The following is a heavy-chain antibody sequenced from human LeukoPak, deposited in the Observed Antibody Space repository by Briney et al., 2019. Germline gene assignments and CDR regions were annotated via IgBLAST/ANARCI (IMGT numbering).Heavy chain of an antibody. J-gene: IGHJ5*02. CDR3: ARVGCSSTSCYRYWFDP. V-gene: IGHV4-4*02. D-gene: IGHD2-2*01. Sequence: SGTLSLTCAVSGGSISSSNWWSWVRQPPGKGLEWIGEIYHSGSTNYNPSLKSRVTISVDKSKNQFSLKLSSVTAADTAVYYRARVGCSSTSCYRYWFDPWGQGTLVTVSS. CDR2: IYHSGST. CDR1: GGSISSSNW.